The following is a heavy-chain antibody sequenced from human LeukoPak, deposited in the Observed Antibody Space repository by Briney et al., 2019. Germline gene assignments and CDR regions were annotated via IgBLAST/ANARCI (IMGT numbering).Heavy chain of an antibody. V-gene: IGHV3-48*04. CDR1: GFNFYSFT. D-gene: IGHD6-13*01. CDR3: ATTTSSSWSPFDY. Sequence: GGSLRLSCVASGFNFYSFTMNWVRQAPGKGLEWVSYISSGGATTYYRDAVKGRFTISRDNAKNSLYLQMNNLRVEDSGVYYCATTTSSSWSPFDYWGQGTLVAVSS. J-gene: IGHJ4*02. CDR2: ISSGGATT.